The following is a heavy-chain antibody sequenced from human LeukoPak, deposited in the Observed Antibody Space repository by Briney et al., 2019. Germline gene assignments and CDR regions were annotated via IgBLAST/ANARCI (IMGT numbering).Heavy chain of an antibody. CDR2: INHSGST. CDR3: ASYGSGSYQRLFDY. V-gene: IGHV4-34*01. CDR1: GGSFSGYY. D-gene: IGHD3-10*01. J-gene: IGHJ4*02. Sequence: EPSETLSLTCAVYGGSFSGYYWSWIRQPPGKGLEWIGEINHSGSTNYNPSLKSRVTISVDTSKNQFSLKLSPVTAADTAVYYCASYGSGSYQRLFDYWGQGTLVTVSS.